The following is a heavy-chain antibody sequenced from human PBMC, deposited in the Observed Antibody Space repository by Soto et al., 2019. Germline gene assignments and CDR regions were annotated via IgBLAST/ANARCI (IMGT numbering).Heavy chain of an antibody. CDR2: ISYDGSNK. Sequence: GGSLRLSCAASGFTFSSYGMHWVRQAPGKGLEWVAVISYDGSNKYYADSVKGRFTISRDNSKNTLYLQMNSLRAEDTAVYYCAKDLPLSVGNGGAFDIWGQGTMVTVSS. CDR1: GFTFSSYG. V-gene: IGHV3-30*18. D-gene: IGHD1-1*01. CDR3: AKDLPLSVGNGGAFDI. J-gene: IGHJ3*02.